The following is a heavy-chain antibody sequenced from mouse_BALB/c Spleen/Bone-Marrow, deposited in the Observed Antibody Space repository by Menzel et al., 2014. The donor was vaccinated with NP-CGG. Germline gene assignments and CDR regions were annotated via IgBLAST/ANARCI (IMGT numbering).Heavy chain of an antibody. D-gene: IGHD2-1*01. CDR3: GRSVYGSFDS. CDR2: INPYNSDA. J-gene: IGHJ2*01. Sequence: EVQLQQSGPELVKPGTSVKISYKASGFSFTGYLMNWVKQSHGKSLEWIGRINPYNSDAFYNPKFKGKATLTVDKSSSTAHMDLLSLTPEDSAIYYCGRSVYGSFDSWGQGTTLTVSS. CDR1: GFSFTGYL. V-gene: IGHV1-37*01.